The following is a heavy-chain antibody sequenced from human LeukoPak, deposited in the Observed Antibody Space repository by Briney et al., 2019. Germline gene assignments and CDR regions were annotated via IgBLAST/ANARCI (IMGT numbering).Heavy chain of an antibody. Sequence: SETLSLTCTVSGGSVSSGSYYWGWIRQPPGKGLEWIGNIYYSGSTYYNPSLKSRVTISVETSKNQFSLKLSAVTAADTAVYYCARDGRFPPEVLPRYFDYWGQGTLVTVSS. CDR2: IYYSGST. V-gene: IGHV4-39*07. CDR3: ARDGRFPPEVLPRYFDY. CDR1: GGSVSSGSYY. J-gene: IGHJ4*02. D-gene: IGHD1-26*01.